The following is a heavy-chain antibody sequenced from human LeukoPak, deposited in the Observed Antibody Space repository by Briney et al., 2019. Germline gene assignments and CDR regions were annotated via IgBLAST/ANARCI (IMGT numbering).Heavy chain of an antibody. D-gene: IGHD3-10*01. CDR1: GFTFSDYW. Sequence: PGGSPRLSCAASGFTFSDYWMSWVRQAPGKGLEWVANMNQDGSEKYYVDSVKGRFTIPRDNAKNSLSLQMNSLRAEDTAVYYCARDWAHFGYWGQGTLVTASS. J-gene: IGHJ4*02. CDR3: ARDWAHFGY. CDR2: MNQDGSEK. V-gene: IGHV3-7*01.